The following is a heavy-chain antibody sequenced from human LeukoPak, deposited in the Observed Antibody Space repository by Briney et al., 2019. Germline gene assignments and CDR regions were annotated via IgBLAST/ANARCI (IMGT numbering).Heavy chain of an antibody. Sequence: SETLSLTCTVSGGSISSSSYYWGWIRQPPGKGLEWIGSIYYSGSTYYNPSLKSRVTISVDTSKNQFSLKLSSVTAADTAVYYCARAGDLRDAFDIWGQGTMVTVSS. CDR3: ARAGDLRDAFDI. CDR1: GGSISSSSYY. D-gene: IGHD3-10*01. J-gene: IGHJ3*02. V-gene: IGHV4-39*07. CDR2: IYYSGST.